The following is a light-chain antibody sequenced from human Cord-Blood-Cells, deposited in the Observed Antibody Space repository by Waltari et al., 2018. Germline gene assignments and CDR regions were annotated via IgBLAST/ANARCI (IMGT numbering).Light chain of an antibody. CDR1: PSVSSTS. V-gene: IGKV3-20*01. CDR3: QQYGSSPYT. Sequence: EIVLTQSPGTVSLSPGERDTLSCRARPSVSSTSLAWYQQKPGQAPRPLIYGASSRATGMPDRFSGSGSVTDFTLTISRLEPEDFAVYYCQQYGSSPYTFGQGTKLEIK. J-gene: IGKJ2*01. CDR2: GAS.